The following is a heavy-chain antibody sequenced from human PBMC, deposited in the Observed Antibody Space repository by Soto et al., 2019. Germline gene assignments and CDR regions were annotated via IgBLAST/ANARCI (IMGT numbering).Heavy chain of an antibody. CDR2: ISSSSSYT. CDR1: GFTFSDYY. Sequence: QVQLVESGGGLVKPGGSLGLSCAASGFTFSDYYMSWIRQAPGKGLEWVSYISSSSSYTNYADSVKGRFTISRDNAKNXLYLQMNSLRAEATAVYYCARVSSSSWYVPYGMEVWGQGTTVTVSS. D-gene: IGHD6-13*01. V-gene: IGHV3-11*05. J-gene: IGHJ6*02. CDR3: ARVSSSSWYVPYGMEV.